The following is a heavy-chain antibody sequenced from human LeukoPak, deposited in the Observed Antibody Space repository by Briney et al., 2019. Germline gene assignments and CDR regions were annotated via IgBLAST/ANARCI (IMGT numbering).Heavy chain of an antibody. Sequence: GGSLRLSCTASGFTFGDYAMSWVRQAPGKGLEWVGFIRSKAYGGTTEYAASVKGGFTISRDDSKSIAYLQMNSLKTEDTAVYYCTREGDSSGYYPTRFDYWGQGTLVTVSS. V-gene: IGHV3-49*04. J-gene: IGHJ4*02. CDR3: TREGDSSGYYPTRFDY. CDR2: IRSKAYGGTT. D-gene: IGHD3-22*01. CDR1: GFTFGDYA.